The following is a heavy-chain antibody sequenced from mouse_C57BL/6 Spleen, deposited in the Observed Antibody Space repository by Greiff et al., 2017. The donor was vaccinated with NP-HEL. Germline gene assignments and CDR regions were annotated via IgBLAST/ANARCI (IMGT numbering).Heavy chain of an antibody. J-gene: IGHJ4*01. D-gene: IGHD3-1*01. CDR3: TRDRDYAMDY. V-gene: IGHV5-9-1*02. Sequence: EVMLVESGEGLVKPGGSLKLSCAASGFTFSSYAMSWVRQTPEKRLEWVAYISSGGDYIYYADTVKGRFTISSDNARNTLYLQMSRLKSEDTAMYYCTRDRDYAMDYWGQGTSVTVSS. CDR2: ISSGGDYI. CDR1: GFTFSSYA.